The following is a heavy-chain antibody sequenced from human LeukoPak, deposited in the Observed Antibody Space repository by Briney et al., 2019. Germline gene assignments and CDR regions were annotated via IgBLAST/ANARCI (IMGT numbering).Heavy chain of an antibody. CDR1: GFTFSAYY. CDR2: ISSGGSTI. D-gene: IGHD3-16*01. Sequence: GGSLRLSCGASGFTFSAYYMSWIRQAPGKGLEWVSYISSGGSTIYYADSVKGRFTISRDNAKKSLYLQMNSLRAEDTAVYYCARGRFGVRRYSLLGDNRQYFDYWGQGTLVTVSS. J-gene: IGHJ4*02. V-gene: IGHV3-11*01. CDR3: ARGRFGVRRYSLLGDNRQYFDY.